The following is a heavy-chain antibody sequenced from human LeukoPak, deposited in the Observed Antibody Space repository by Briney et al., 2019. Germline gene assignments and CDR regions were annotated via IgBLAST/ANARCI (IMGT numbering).Heavy chain of an antibody. CDR3: AKGADGGYSYGYGY. CDR2: ISTNGGST. D-gene: IGHD5-18*01. J-gene: IGHJ4*02. CDR1: GFTFSTYA. V-gene: IGHV3-64*01. Sequence: GGSLRLSCAASGFTFSTYAMHWVRQAPGKGLEYVSGISTNGGSTYYANSVKGRFTISRDNSKNTLYLQMGSLRAEDMAVYYCAKGADGGYSYGYGYWGQGTLVTVSS.